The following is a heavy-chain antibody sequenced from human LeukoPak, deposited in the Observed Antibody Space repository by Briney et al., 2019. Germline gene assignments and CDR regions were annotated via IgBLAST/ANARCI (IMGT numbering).Heavy chain of an antibody. Sequence: SQTLSLTCTVSGGSISSGSYYWSWIRQPAGKGLEWIGRIYTSGSTNYNPSLKSRVTISVDTSKNQFSLKLSSVTAADTAVYYCARVFFGVVTGGAYFDYWGQGTLVTVSS. D-gene: IGHD3-3*01. V-gene: IGHV4-61*02. CDR2: IYTSGST. CDR3: ARVFFGVVTGGAYFDY. J-gene: IGHJ4*02. CDR1: GGSISSGSYY.